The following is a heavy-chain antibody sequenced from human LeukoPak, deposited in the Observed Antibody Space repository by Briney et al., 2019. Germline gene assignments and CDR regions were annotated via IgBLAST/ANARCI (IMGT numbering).Heavy chain of an antibody. Sequence: PGGSLRLSCAASGFTFSSYGMHWVRQAPGKGLEWVAFIRYDGSNKYYADSVKGRFTISRDNSKNTLYLQMNSLRAEDTAVYYCAGGRGVAGTGYFDYWGQGTLVTVSS. CDR1: GFTFSSYG. V-gene: IGHV3-30*02. D-gene: IGHD6-19*01. J-gene: IGHJ4*02. CDR3: AGGRGVAGTGYFDY. CDR2: IRYDGSNK.